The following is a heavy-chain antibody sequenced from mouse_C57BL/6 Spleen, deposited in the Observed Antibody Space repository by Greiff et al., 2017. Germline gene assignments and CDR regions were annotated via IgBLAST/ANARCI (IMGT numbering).Heavy chain of an antibody. J-gene: IGHJ2*01. CDR1: GYTFTSYW. V-gene: IGHV1-69*01. CDR2: IDPSDSYT. CDR3: ARYSSGRYYFDY. Sequence: QVHVKQPGAELVMPGASVKLSCKASGYTFTSYWMHWVKQRPGQGLEWIGEIDPSDSYTNYNQKFKGKSTLTVDKSSSTAYMQLSSLTSEDSAVYYCARYSSGRYYFDYWGQGTTLTVSS. D-gene: IGHD3-2*02.